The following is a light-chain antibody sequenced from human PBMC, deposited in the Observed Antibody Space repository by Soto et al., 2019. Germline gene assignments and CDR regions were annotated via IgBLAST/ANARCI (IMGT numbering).Light chain of an antibody. CDR1: QGISSY. J-gene: IGKJ4*01. CDR3: QQYYSYPLT. V-gene: IGKV1-8*01. CDR2: AAS. Sequence: AIRMTQSPSSLSASTGDRVTFTCRASQGISSYLAWYQQKPGKAPKLLIYAASTLQSGVPSRFSGSGSGTDFTLIISCLQSEDFATYYCQQYYSYPLTFGGGTKVEIK.